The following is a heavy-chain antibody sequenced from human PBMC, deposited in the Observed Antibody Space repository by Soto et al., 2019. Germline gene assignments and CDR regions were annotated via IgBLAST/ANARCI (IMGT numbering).Heavy chain of an antibody. CDR1: GGSISSSNW. Sequence: KTSETLSLTCAVSGGSISSSNWWSWVRQPPGKGLEWIGEIYHSGSTNYNPSLKSRVTISVDKSKNQFSLKLSSVTAADTAVYYCARADLRWGNWFDPWGQGTLVTVSS. D-gene: IGHD7-27*01. CDR2: IYHSGST. CDR3: ARADLRWGNWFDP. J-gene: IGHJ5*02. V-gene: IGHV4-4*02.